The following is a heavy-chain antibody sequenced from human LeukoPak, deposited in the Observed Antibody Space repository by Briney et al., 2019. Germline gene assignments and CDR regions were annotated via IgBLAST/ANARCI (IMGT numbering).Heavy chain of an antibody. CDR2: IYYSGST. CDR3: ARCGGDCYYSPAFDI. CDR1: GASIISDIYY. Sequence: PSETLSLTCIASGASIISDIYYWAWIRQPPGKGLEWIGYIYYSGSTNYNPSLKSRVTISVDTSKNQFSLKLSSVTAADTAVYYCARCGGDCYYSPAFDIWGQGTMVTVSS. D-gene: IGHD2-21*02. J-gene: IGHJ3*02. V-gene: IGHV4-61*01.